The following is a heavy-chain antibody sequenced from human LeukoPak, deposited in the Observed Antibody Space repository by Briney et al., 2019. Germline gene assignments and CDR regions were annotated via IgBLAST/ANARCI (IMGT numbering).Heavy chain of an antibody. V-gene: IGHV3-7*01. Sequence: GGSLRLSCEASGFRFSYFWMSWVRQAPGKGLEWVANINEDGSQKYYVDFVKGRFTISRDNTKKLVFLQMNSLRVEDTAVYYCARDEVGGYYFEWGQGNLVNVSS. J-gene: IGHJ4*02. CDR3: ARDEVGGYYFE. CDR1: GFRFSYFW. CDR2: INEDGSQK. D-gene: IGHD3-3*01.